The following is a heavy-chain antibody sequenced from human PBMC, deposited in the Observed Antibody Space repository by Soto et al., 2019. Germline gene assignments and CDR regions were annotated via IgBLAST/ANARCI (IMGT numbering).Heavy chain of an antibody. CDR2: ISYDGSNK. Sequence: QVQLVESGGGVVQPGRSLRLSCAASGFTFSSYAMHWVRQAPGKGLEWVAVISYDGSNKYYADSVKGRFTISRDNSKNPLYLQINSLRAHDTAVYYCARERIAAQPIFDYWGQGTLVTVSS. CDR1: GFTFSSYA. J-gene: IGHJ4*02. D-gene: IGHD6-6*01. V-gene: IGHV3-30-3*01. CDR3: ARERIAAQPIFDY.